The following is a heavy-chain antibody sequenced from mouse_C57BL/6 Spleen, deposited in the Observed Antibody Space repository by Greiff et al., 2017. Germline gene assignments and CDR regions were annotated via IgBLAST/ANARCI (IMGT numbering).Heavy chain of an antibody. Sequence: VKLQQPGTELVKPGASVKLSCKASGYTFTSYWMHWVKQRPGQGLEWIGNINPSNGGTNYNEKFKSKATLTVDKSSSTAYMQLSSLTSEDSAVYYCARWGGTDGYFDVWGTGTTVTVSS. CDR3: ARWGGTDGYFDV. D-gene: IGHD3-3*01. J-gene: IGHJ1*03. V-gene: IGHV1-53*01. CDR2: INPSNGGT. CDR1: GYTFTSYW.